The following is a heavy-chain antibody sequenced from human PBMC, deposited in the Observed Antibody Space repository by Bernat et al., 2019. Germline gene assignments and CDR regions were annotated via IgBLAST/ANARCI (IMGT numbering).Heavy chain of an antibody. D-gene: IGHD3-10*01. CDR2: ISYDGSNK. J-gene: IGHJ5*02. Sequence: QVQLVESGGGVVQPGRSLRLSCAASGFTFSSYAMHWVRQAPGKGLEWVAVISYDGSNKYYADSVKGRFTISRDNSKNTLYLQMNSLRAEDTAVYYCARDKDEWFRDKGNWFDPWGQGTLVTVSS. CDR3: ARDKDEWFRDKGNWFDP. CDR1: GFTFSSYA. V-gene: IGHV3-30*01.